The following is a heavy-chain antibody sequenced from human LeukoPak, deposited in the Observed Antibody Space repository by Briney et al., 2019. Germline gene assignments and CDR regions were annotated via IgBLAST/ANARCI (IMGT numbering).Heavy chain of an antibody. CDR1: GFTLSSYA. D-gene: IGHD2-15*01. Sequence: GGSLRLSCAASGFTLSSYAMHWVRPAPGKGLEWVAVISYDGSNKYYADSVKGRFTISRDNSKNTLYLQMNSLRAEDTAVYYCARELYIVVVVAADYYGMDVWGKGTTVTVSS. J-gene: IGHJ6*04. V-gene: IGHV3-30*04. CDR2: ISYDGSNK. CDR3: ARELYIVVVVAADYYGMDV.